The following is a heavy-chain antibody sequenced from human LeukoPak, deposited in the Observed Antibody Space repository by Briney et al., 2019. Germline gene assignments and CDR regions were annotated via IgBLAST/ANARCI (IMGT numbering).Heavy chain of an antibody. D-gene: IGHD6-19*01. Sequence: ASVKVSCKASGYTFTDYYMHWVRQAPGQGLEWMAWMNPNSGATNFAQKFQGRVTMTRDTSISTAYLELSRLRSDDTAVYYCARNSGWRYYYMDVWGKGTTVTISS. CDR3: ARNSGWRYYYMDV. CDR1: GYTFTDYY. J-gene: IGHJ6*03. V-gene: IGHV1-2*02. CDR2: MNPNSGAT.